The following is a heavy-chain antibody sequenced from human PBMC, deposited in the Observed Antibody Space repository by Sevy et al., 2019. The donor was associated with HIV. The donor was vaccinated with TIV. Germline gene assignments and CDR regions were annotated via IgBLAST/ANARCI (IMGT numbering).Heavy chain of an antibody. CDR2: ISWNSGSI. CDR3: AKAREGGFSGSYYKGGQSGVDV. J-gene: IGHJ6*02. CDR1: GFTFNNYA. D-gene: IGHD3-10*01. V-gene: IGHV3-9*01. Sequence: GGSLRLSCAASGFTFNNYAMTWVRQAPGKGLEWVSGISWNSGSIGYADSVKGRFTISRDNAKNSLYLQMNSLRAEDTALYYCAKAREGGFSGSYYKGGQSGVDVWGQGTTVTVSS.